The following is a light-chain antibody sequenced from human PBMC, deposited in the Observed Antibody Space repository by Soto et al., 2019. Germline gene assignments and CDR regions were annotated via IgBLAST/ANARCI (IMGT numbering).Light chain of an antibody. CDR3: QHSGSSLWT. Sequence: ELVLTQSPGTLSLSPGERATLSCRASQSVSSSYLAWYQQKPGQAPRLLIYGTSSRATGIPDRFSGGGSGTDFTLTISRLEPEDFAVYYCQHSGSSLWTFGQGTKV. CDR1: QSVSSSY. CDR2: GTS. V-gene: IGKV3-20*01. J-gene: IGKJ1*01.